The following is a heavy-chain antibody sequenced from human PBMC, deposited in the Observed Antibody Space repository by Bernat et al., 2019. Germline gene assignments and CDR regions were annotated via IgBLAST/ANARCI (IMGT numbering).Heavy chain of an antibody. CDR2: IYHSGST. CDR3: ARDYDGDPGYGMDV. D-gene: IGHD4-17*01. J-gene: IGHJ6*02. Sequence: QLQLQESGSGLVKPSQTLSLTCAVSGGSISSGGYSWSWIRQPPGKGLEWLGYIYHSGSTYYNPSLKSRVTISVDRTKNQFSLKLSSVTTAETAVYYCARDYDGDPGYGMDVWGQGTTVTVSS. CDR1: GGSISSGGYS. V-gene: IGHV4-30-2*01.